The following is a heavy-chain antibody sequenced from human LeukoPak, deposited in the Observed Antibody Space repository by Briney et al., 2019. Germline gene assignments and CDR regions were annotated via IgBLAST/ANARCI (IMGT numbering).Heavy chain of an antibody. CDR3: AREADCSGGRCDRGAFDI. CDR1: GFTFSQYA. Sequence: PGRSLRLSCAASGFTFSQYAMHWVRQAPGKGLEWVAAIWYDGSNQYYADSVKGRFTISRDNSKNTLYLQVNSLSPEDTAVYYCAREADCSGGRCDRGAFDIWGQGTMVTVSS. J-gene: IGHJ3*02. CDR2: IWYDGSNQ. V-gene: IGHV3-33*01. D-gene: IGHD2-15*01.